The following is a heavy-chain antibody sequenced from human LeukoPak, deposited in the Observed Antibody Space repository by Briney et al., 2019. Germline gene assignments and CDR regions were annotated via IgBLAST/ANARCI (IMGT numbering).Heavy chain of an antibody. D-gene: IGHD6-13*01. J-gene: IGHJ4*02. V-gene: IGHV4-4*02. CDR3: ARSGKAAAGPFDY. Sequence: SETLSLTCAVSGGSISSSNWWSWVRQPPGKGLEWIGEIYHSGSTNYNPSLKSRVTISVDKSKNQFSLKLSSVTAADTAVYYCARSGKAAAGPFDYWGQGTLVTVSS. CDR1: GGSISSSNW. CDR2: IYHSGST.